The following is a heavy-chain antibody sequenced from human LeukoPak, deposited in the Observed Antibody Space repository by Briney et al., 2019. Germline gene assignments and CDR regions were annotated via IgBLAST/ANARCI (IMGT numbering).Heavy chain of an antibody. Sequence: ASVKVSCKASGYTFTGYYMHWVRQAPGQGLEWMGWINPNSGGTNYAQKFQGRVTMTEDTSTDTAYMELSSLRSEDTAVYYCATEDSSSWHHFDYWGQGTLVTVSS. CDR1: GYTFTGYY. J-gene: IGHJ4*02. CDR2: INPNSGGT. D-gene: IGHD6-13*01. CDR3: ATEDSSSWHHFDY. V-gene: IGHV1-2*02.